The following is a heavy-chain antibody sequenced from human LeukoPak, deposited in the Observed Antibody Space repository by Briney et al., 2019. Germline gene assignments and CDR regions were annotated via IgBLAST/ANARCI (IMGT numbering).Heavy chain of an antibody. CDR2: INSDGSGI. CDR1: GFTFSSSW. J-gene: IGHJ4*02. Sequence: PGGSLRLSCAASGFTFSSSWMHWVRQAPGRGLVWVSRINSDGSGINYADSVKGRFTISRDNAKNSLYLQMNSLRVEDTAVYYCARVGSIEAAGTLDYWGQGILVTVSS. CDR3: ARVGSIEAAGTLDY. V-gene: IGHV3-74*01. D-gene: IGHD6-13*01.